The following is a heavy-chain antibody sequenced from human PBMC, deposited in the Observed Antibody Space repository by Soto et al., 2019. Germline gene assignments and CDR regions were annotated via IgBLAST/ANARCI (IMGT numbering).Heavy chain of an antibody. J-gene: IGHJ5*02. CDR2: IRPDNGDT. CDR1: GYAFSKYG. D-gene: IGHD5-12*01. CDR3: ATSYDSGFDP. Sequence: QLQLVQSGAEVERPGASVRVSCKAYGYAFSKYGISWIRQAPGQGLEWMGWIRPDNGDTNYAQKFQGRVTMTTDTSSITAYMERRSLRSDDTAVYYCATSYDSGFDPWGQGTLVSVSS. V-gene: IGHV1-18*04.